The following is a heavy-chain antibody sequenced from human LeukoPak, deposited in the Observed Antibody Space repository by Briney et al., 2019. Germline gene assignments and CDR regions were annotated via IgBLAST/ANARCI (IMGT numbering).Heavy chain of an antibody. CDR2: ISGSGGST. Sequence: PGGSLRLPCAASGLTFSSYSMNWARQAPEKGLEWVSAISGSGGSTYYADSVKGRFTISRDNSKNTLYLQMNSLRAEDTAVYYCATQRPSFDYWGQGTLVTVSS. CDR1: GLTFSSYS. J-gene: IGHJ4*02. CDR3: ATQRPSFDY. V-gene: IGHV3-23*01.